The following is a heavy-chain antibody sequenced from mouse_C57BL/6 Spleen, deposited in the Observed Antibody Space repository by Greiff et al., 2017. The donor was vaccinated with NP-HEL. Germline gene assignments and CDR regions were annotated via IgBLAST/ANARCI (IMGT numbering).Heavy chain of an antibody. CDR3: ARKNYSNYGLDWYFDV. J-gene: IGHJ1*03. Sequence: VQRVESGPGLVAPSQSLSITCTVSGFSLTSYAISWVRQPPGKGLEWLGVIWTGGGTNYNSALKSRLSISKDNSKSQVFLKMNSLQTDDTARYYCARKNYSNYGLDWYFDVWGTGTTVTVSS. CDR2: IWTGGGT. V-gene: IGHV2-9-1*01. CDR1: GFSLTSYA. D-gene: IGHD2-5*01.